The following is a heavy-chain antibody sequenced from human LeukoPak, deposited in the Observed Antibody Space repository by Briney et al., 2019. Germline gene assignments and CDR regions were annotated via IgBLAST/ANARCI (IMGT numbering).Heavy chain of an antibody. J-gene: IGHJ4*02. CDR2: IYYSGST. CDR3: ARAPVRELTFDY. CDR1: GGSISSSNYY. Sequence: SETLSLTCTVSGGSISSSNYYWGWIRQPPGKGLEWIGYIYYSGSTNYNPSLKSRVTISVDTSKNQFSLKLSSVTAADTAVYYCARAPVRELTFDYWGQGTLVTVSS. V-gene: IGHV4-61*05. D-gene: IGHD1-26*01.